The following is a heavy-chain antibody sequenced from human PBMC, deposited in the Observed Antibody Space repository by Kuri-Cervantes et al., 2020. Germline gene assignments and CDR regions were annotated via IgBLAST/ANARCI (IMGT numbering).Heavy chain of an antibody. Sequence: ASVKVSCKASGYTFTSYYMHWVRQAPGRGLEWMGIINPSGGSTSYAQKFQGRVTMTRDTSTSTVYMELSSLRSEDTAVYYCASGHLIGPEVYWGQGTLVTVSS. CDR3: ASGHLIGPEVY. V-gene: IGHV1-46*01. CDR2: INPSGGST. D-gene: IGHD1-14*01. CDR1: GYTFTSYY. J-gene: IGHJ4*02.